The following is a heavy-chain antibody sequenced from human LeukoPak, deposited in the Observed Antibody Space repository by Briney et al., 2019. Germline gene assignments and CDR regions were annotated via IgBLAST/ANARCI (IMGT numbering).Heavy chain of an antibody. CDR2: INPSGGAT. V-gene: IGHV1-46*01. J-gene: IGHJ4*02. CDR1: GYTFTTYY. CDR3: AREGSPHVSMTVVTSPDY. Sequence: VASVKVSCKASGYTFTTYYMHWVRQAPGQGLEWMGIINPSGGATSYAQKFQGRVTMTRDTSTSTVYMELSSLRSEDTAVYYCAREGSPHVSMTVVTSPDYWGQGTLVTVSS. D-gene: IGHD3-22*01.